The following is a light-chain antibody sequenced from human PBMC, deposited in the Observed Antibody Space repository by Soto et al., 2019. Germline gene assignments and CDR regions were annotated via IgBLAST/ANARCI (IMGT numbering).Light chain of an antibody. Sequence: QSALTQPRSVSGSPGQSVTLSCTGSSSDVGGYNYVSWYQQHPGKAPKLLIFDVTKRPTGVSDRFSGSKSGNTASLTISGLQSEDEADYYCCSYAGSYTVVFGGGTQLTVL. CDR1: SSDVGGYNY. J-gene: IGLJ2*01. CDR2: DVT. V-gene: IGLV2-11*01. CDR3: CSYAGSYTVV.